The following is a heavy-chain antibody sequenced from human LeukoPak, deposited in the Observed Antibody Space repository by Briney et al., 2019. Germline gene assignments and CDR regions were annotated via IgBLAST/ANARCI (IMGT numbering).Heavy chain of an antibody. J-gene: IGHJ4*02. D-gene: IGHD2-21*01. Sequence: GGSLRLSCAASGFTFDSYDMTWVRQAPGKGLEWVSGIKWNGGRIGYADSVKGRFTISRDNAKNPLTLQMNSLRAEDTALYYCARCYFHSGGDSCPFDYWGQGTLVTVSS. V-gene: IGHV3-20*04. CDR2: IKWNGGRI. CDR1: GFTFDSYD. CDR3: ARCYFHSGGDSCPFDY.